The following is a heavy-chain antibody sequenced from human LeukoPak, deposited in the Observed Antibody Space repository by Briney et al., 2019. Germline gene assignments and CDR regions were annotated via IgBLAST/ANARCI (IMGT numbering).Heavy chain of an antibody. CDR2: IYYSGST. J-gene: IGHJ4*02. D-gene: IGHD3-22*01. CDR1: GGSVSSGSYY. V-gene: IGHV4-61*01. Sequence: SETLSLTCTVPGGSVSSGSYYWSWIRQPPGKGLEWIGYIYYSGSTNYNPSLKSRVTISVDTSKNQFSLKLSSVTAADTAVYYCARSSSGYYPDYYFDYWGQGTLVTVSS. CDR3: ARSSSGYYPDYYFDY.